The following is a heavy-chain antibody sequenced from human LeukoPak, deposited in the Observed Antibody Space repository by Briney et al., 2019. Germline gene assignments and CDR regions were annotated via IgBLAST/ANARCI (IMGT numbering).Heavy chain of an antibody. V-gene: IGHV3-23*01. CDR3: ANDLGWIQLNLG. D-gene: IGHD5-18*01. J-gene: IGHJ4*02. Sequence: GGSLRLSCAASGFSFSSYSMNWVRQAPGKGLEWVSGITGNGATTYYADSVKGRFTISRDNSRNTVYLQMNSLRAEDTAVYYCANDLGWIQLNLGRGQGTLVTVSS. CDR2: ITGNGATT. CDR1: GFSFSSYS.